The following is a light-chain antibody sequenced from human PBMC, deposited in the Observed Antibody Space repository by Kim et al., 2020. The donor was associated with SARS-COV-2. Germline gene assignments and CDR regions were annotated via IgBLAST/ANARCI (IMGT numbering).Light chain of an antibody. J-gene: IGKJ1*01. Sequence: EIVMTQSPATLSVSPGERATLSCRASQSVSSNLAWYQQKPGQAPRLLIYGASTRATCIPARFSGSGSGTEFTLTISSLQSEDFAVYYCQQYNNWPLWTFGQGTKVDIK. CDR3: QQYNNWPLWT. CDR1: QSVSSN. CDR2: GAS. V-gene: IGKV3-15*01.